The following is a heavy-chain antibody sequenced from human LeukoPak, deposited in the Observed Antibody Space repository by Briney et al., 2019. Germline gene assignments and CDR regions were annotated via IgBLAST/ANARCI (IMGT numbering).Heavy chain of an antibody. V-gene: IGHV4-59*01. Sequence: SETLSLTCTVSGGSISNYFWSWVRQPPGKGLEWIGYIYYTGSTNYNPSLKSRVTISVDTSKNQFSLKLSSVTAADTAVYYCARDKADGNFDYWGQGTLVTVSS. J-gene: IGHJ4*02. CDR3: ARDKADGNFDY. D-gene: IGHD2-15*01. CDR1: GGSISNYF. CDR2: IYYTGST.